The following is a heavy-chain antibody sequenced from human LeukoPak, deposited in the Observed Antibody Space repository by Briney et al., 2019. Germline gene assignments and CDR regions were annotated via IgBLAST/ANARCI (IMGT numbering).Heavy chain of an antibody. J-gene: IGHJ4*02. D-gene: IGHD2-2*01. CDR3: ATLGYCSSTSCYATAN. V-gene: IGHV1-69*13. CDR1: GGTFSSYA. CDR2: IIPIFGTA. Sequence: ASVKVSCKASGGTFSSYAISWVQQAPGQGLEWMGGIIPIFGTANYAQKFQGRVTITADESTSTAYMELSSLRSEDTAVYYCATLGYCSSTSCYATANWGQGTLVTVSS.